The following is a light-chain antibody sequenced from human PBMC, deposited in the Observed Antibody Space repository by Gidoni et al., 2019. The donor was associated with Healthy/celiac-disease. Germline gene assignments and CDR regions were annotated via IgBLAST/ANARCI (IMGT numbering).Light chain of an antibody. CDR1: SSNIGAGYD. CDR3: QSYDSSLSGSV. V-gene: IGLV1-40*01. CDR2: GNS. Sequence: QSVLTQPPSVSGAPGQRVTISCTGSSSNIGAGYDVHWYQQLPGTAPKLLICGNSNRPSGVPDRFSVSKSGTSASLAITGLQAEDEADYYCQSYDSSLSGSVFGGGTKLTVL. J-gene: IGLJ2*01.